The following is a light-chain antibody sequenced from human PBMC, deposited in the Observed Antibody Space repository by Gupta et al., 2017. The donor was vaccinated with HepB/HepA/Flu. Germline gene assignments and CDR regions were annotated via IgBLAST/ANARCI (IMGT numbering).Light chain of an antibody. Sequence: QSALTQPPSASGSPGQSVTISCTGTSSDVGGYNYVSWYQQHPDKAPKLMITEVTKRPAGVPDRFSGSKSGDTASLTVSGLQAEEEADYYCSSYAGSRNWVFGGGTKLTVL. CDR2: EVT. J-gene: IGLJ3*02. V-gene: IGLV2-8*01. CDR1: SSDVGGYNY. CDR3: SSYAGSRNWV.